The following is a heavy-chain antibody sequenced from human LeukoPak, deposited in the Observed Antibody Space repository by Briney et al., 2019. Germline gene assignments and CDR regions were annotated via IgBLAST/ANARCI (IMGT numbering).Heavy chain of an antibody. Sequence: ASVKVSCKASGYTFTSYYMHWVRQAPGEGLEWMGIINPGGGSTNYAQKFQGGVTMTRDTSTSTVYMELSSLRSEDTAVYYCARGSGSYSQYYGLDVWGLGTTVTVSS. CDR3: ARGSGSYSQYYGLDV. J-gene: IGHJ6*02. CDR2: INPGGGST. CDR1: GYTFTSYY. D-gene: IGHD3-10*01. V-gene: IGHV1-46*01.